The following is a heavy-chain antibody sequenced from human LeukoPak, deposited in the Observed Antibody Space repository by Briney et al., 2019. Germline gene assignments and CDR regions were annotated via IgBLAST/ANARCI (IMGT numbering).Heavy chain of an antibody. Sequence: SETLSLTCTVSGGSISSGGYYWSWIRQHPGKGLEWIGYIYYSGSTYYNPSLKSRVTISVDTSKNQFSLKLSSVTAADTAVYYGARWRSYYRDAFDIWGQGTMVTVSS. D-gene: IGHD3-22*01. CDR1: GGSISSGGYY. J-gene: IGHJ3*02. CDR3: ARWRSYYRDAFDI. CDR2: IYYSGST. V-gene: IGHV4-31*03.